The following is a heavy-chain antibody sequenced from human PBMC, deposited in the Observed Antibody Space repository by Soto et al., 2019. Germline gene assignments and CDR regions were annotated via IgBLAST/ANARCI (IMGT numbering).Heavy chain of an antibody. V-gene: IGHV3-9*01. J-gene: IGHJ6*04. CDR1: GSSLQAYA. Sequence: EVQLVESGGGLVQPGGSLRLSCVGSGSSLQAYAMHWVRQAPGKGLEWVSGIYYNSNRIDYADSVKGRFTISRDNARNSLYLQMNSLRTEDTAFYYCGKDISPGGMDVWGRGIMVTVSS. CDR2: IYYNSNRI. CDR3: GKDISPGGMDV.